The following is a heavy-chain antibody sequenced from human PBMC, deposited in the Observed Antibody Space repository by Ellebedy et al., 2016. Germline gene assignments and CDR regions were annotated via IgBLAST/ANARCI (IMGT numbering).Heavy chain of an antibody. Sequence: GESLKISCAASGFSLNTYTVSWVRQAPGKGLEYVSTLSAPGGRTYYIDSVKGRFTISRDNAKNSLWLQMNSLRVDDTATYYCARDVSGWSNFWGRGVLVTFSS. CDR3: ARDVSGWSNF. V-gene: IGHV3-23*01. CDR1: GFSLNTYT. D-gene: IGHD6-19*01. CDR2: LSAPGGRT. J-gene: IGHJ4*02.